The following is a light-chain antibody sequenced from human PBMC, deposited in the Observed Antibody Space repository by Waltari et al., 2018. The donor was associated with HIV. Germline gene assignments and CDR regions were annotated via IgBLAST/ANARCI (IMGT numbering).Light chain of an antibody. CDR1: QSVQEF. V-gene: IGKV3-11*01. J-gene: IGKJ4*01. CDR3: QHRTTWPPT. Sequence: EIVLTQSPAILSVSPGETATLSCRASQSVQEFLAWYQRRPGQVPRLVGYDASKRAAGVPDRFSGSGFGTDFTLTISGLEPEDVAFYYCQHRTTWPPTFGGGTRVEIE. CDR2: DAS.